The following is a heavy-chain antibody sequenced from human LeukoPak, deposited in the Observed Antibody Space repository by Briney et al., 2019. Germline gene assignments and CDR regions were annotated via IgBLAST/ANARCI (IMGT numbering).Heavy chain of an antibody. Sequence: GASVKVSCKASGGTFSSYAINWVRQAPGQGLEWMGGIIPIFGTANYAQKFQGRVTITADESTSTAYMELSSLRSEDTAVYYCARRKYYLYYFDYWGQGTLVTVSS. CDR2: IIPIFGTA. CDR1: GGTFSSYA. CDR3: ARRKYYLYYFDY. V-gene: IGHV1-69*13. J-gene: IGHJ4*02. D-gene: IGHD3-10*01.